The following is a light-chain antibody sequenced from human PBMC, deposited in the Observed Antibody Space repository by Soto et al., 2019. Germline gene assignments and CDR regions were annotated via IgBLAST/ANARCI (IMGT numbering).Light chain of an antibody. CDR2: GNS. Sequence: QSVLTQPPSVSGAPGQRVTISCTGSSSNIGAGYDVHWYQQLPGTAPKLLIYGNSNRPSGVPDRFSGSKSGTSASLAITGLQAEDEADYYCAAWDDRLSVWLFGGGTKLTVL. CDR1: SSNIGAGYD. CDR3: AAWDDRLSVWL. V-gene: IGLV1-40*01. J-gene: IGLJ3*02.